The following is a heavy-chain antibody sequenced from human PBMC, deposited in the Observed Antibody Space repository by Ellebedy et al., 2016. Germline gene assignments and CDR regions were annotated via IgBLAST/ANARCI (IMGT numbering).Heavy chain of an antibody. D-gene: IGHD3-10*01. CDR2: ISPDGTNT. CDR3: AELTSSAVDL. J-gene: IGHJ3*01. CDR1: GFTYNTYW. V-gene: IGHV3-74*01. Sequence: HTGGSLRLSCAASGFTYNTYWMHWVRQGLGKGLVWVSYISPDGTNTKYADSVKGRFTISRDNAKNSLYLQMNSLRDEDTAVYYCAELTSSAVDLWGQGTMVTVSS.